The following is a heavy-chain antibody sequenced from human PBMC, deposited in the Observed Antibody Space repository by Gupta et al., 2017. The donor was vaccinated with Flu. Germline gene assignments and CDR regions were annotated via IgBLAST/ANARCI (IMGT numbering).Heavy chain of an antibody. Sequence: EVQLLESGGGLVQPGGSLSLSCAASGFTFSRYAMSCGRQAPGKGLEWVSAIRGSDGSTYNSDAVKGRFTITRDNAKNTLYLQMNSLRAEDTAVYYCAKVGVVVVISNAFDIWGQGTMVTVSS. CDR1: GFTFSRYA. CDR2: IRGSDGST. V-gene: IGHV3-23*01. CDR3: AKVGVVVVISNAFDI. J-gene: IGHJ3*02. D-gene: IGHD3-22*01.